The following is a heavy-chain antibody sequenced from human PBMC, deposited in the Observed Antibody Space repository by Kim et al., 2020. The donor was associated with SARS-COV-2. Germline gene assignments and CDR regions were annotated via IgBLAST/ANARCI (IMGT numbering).Heavy chain of an antibody. CDR3: ARDAAFAFDV. V-gene: IGHV3-48*03. J-gene: IGHJ3*01. Sequence: TWYADPVKCRLTISRDDAKNSFYLQMNSLRVEDTAVYYCARDAAFAFDVWGRGTIVTVSS. CDR2: T.